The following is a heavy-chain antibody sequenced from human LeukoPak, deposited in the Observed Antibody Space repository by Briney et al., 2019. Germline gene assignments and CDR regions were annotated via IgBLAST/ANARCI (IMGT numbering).Heavy chain of an antibody. J-gene: IGHJ5*02. Sequence: SETLSLTCAVSGGSISSGGYSWSWIRQPPGKGLEWIGYIYHSGSTYYNPSLKSRVTISVDRSKNQFSLKLSSVTAADTAVYYCARGGYSYGINWFDPWGQGTLVTVSS. CDR2: IYHSGST. D-gene: IGHD5-18*01. V-gene: IGHV4-30-2*01. CDR3: ARGGYSYGINWFDP. CDR1: GGSISSGGYS.